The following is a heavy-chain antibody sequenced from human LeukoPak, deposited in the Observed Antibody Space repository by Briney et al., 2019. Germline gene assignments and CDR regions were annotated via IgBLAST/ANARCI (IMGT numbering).Heavy chain of an antibody. CDR2: IMYDGRNK. CDR1: GFTFNNYG. V-gene: IGHV3-30*02. D-gene: IGHD3-22*01. CDR3: AKGDSSGYYSYFDY. J-gene: IGHJ4*02. Sequence: SGGSLRLSCATSGFTFNNYGMHWVRQAPGKGLEWVAFIMYDGRNKYYADPVKGRFTISRDNSKNTVYVQMNSLRAEDTAVYYCAKGDSSGYYSYFDYWGQGTLVTVSS.